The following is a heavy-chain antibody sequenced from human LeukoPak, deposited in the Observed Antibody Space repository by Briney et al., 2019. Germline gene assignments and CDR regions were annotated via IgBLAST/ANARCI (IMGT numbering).Heavy chain of an antibody. J-gene: IGHJ3*02. D-gene: IGHD1-26*01. CDR1: GGSISSYY. V-gene: IGHV4-59*01. Sequence: SETLSLTCTVSGGSISSYYWSWIRQPPGKGLEWIGYIYYSGSTNYNPSLKSRVAISVDTSKNQVSLRLSSVTAADTAVYYCARGGSIVGTTPHDTFDIWGQGTVVTVS. CDR2: IYYSGST. CDR3: ARGGSIVGTTPHDTFDI.